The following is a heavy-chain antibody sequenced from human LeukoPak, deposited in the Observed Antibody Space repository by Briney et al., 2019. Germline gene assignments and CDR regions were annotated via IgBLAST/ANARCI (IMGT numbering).Heavy chain of an antibody. J-gene: IGHJ4*02. CDR1: GFTLSSYA. Sequence: GGSLRLSRAASGFTLSSYAMSWVRQAPGKGLEWVSSISSSSSYIYYADSVKGRFTISRDNAKNSLYLQMNSLRAEDTAVYYCAREYDYGDYVSASCGYWGQGTLVTVSS. CDR3: AREYDYGDYVSASCGY. D-gene: IGHD4-17*01. CDR2: ISSSSSYI. V-gene: IGHV3-21*01.